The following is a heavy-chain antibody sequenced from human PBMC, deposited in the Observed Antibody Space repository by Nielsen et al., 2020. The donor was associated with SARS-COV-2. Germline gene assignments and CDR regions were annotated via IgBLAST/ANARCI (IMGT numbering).Heavy chain of an antibody. Sequence: WVRQAPGQGLEWMGGIIPIFGTANYAQKFQGRVTITADESTSTAYMELSSPRSEDTAVYYCARGSLTIFGVVQSPGAFDIWGQGTMVTVSS. D-gene: IGHD3-3*01. CDR3: ARGSLTIFGVVQSPGAFDI. V-gene: IGHV1-69*01. J-gene: IGHJ3*02. CDR2: IIPIFGTA.